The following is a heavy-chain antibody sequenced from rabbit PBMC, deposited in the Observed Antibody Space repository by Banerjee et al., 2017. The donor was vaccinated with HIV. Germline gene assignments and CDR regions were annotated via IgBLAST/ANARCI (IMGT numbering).Heavy chain of an antibody. J-gene: IGHJ4*01. CDR1: GFTFSGYW. Sequence: QSLEESGGDLVKPGASLTLTCTASGFTFSGYWMSWVRQAPGKGLEWIACIYTGSSGNTVYASWAKGRFTISKTSSTTVTLQMTSLTAADTATYFCARDLAGVIGWNFSLWGPGTLVTVS. CDR3: ARDLAGVIGWNFSL. CDR2: IYTGSSGNT. D-gene: IGHD4-1*01. V-gene: IGHV1S40*01.